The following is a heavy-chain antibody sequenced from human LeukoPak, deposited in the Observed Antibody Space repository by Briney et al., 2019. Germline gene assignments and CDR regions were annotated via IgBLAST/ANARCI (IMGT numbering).Heavy chain of an antibody. CDR2: ISHDGTTT. V-gene: IGHV3-30*18. Sequence: GGSLRLSCVASGFTFRNYGMQWVRQAPGKGLEWVAVISHDGTTTFYADSVKGRFTISRDNSKNTLDLQMDSLRAEDTAVYFCAKEPNAYSSGWYFQDWGQGTLVTVSS. D-gene: IGHD6-25*01. CDR1: GFTFRNYG. CDR3: AKEPNAYSSGWYFQD. J-gene: IGHJ1*01.